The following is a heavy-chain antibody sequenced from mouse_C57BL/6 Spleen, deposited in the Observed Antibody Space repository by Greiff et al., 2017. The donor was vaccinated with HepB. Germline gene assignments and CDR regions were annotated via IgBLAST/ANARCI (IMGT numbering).Heavy chain of an antibody. J-gene: IGHJ3*01. Sequence: EVQLVESGGGLVKPGGSLKLSCAASGFTFSDYGMHWVRQAPEKGLEWVAYISSGSSTIYYADTVKGRFTISRDNAKNTLFLQMTSLRSEDTAMYYCAKEGSSWAWFAYWGQGTLVTVSA. D-gene: IGHD1-1*01. V-gene: IGHV5-17*01. CDR3: AKEGSSWAWFAY. CDR1: GFTFSDYG. CDR2: ISSGSSTI.